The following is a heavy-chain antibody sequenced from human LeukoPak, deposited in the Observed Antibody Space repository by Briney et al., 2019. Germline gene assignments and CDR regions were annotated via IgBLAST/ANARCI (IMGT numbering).Heavy chain of an antibody. CDR1: GFTISSYE. D-gene: IGHD3-22*01. CDR3: ARVPTYYYDSSGYSNAYY. Sequence: GGSLRLSCAASGFTISSYEMNWVRQAPGKGLEWVSYISSSGSTIYYADSVKGRFTISRDNAKNSLYLQMNSLRAEDTAVYYCARVPTYYYDSSGYSNAYYWGQGTLVTVSS. J-gene: IGHJ4*02. V-gene: IGHV3-48*03. CDR2: ISSSGSTI.